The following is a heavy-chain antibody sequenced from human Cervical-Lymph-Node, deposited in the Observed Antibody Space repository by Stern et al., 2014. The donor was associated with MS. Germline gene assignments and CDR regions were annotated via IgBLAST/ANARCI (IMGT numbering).Heavy chain of an antibody. J-gene: IGHJ6*02. CDR2: ISWNSGNI. D-gene: IGHD1-20*01. CDR1: GFSFDDFA. Sequence: EVQLVESGGGLVQPGRSLRLSCAASGFSFDDFAMHWVRQPPGKGLEWVSGISWNSGNIGYADSVKGRFTISRDNAKNSLYLQMNSLRPDDTAFYYCARGSGEDITYYYYDMKVWGQGTTVTVSS. V-gene: IGHV3-9*01. CDR3: ARGSGEDITYYYYDMKV.